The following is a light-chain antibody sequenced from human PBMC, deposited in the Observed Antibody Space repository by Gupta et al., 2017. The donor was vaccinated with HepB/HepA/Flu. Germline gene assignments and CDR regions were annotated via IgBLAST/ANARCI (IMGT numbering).Light chain of an antibody. Sequence: EIVLTQSPATLPLSPGERATLSCSASQRFTSGYLAWYQQRPGQSPRLLIYGASSRATGIPDRFSGSESGTDFTLTISRLEPEDFAVYYCQRDDYSIPLNFGGGTKVEMK. CDR1: QRFTSGY. CDR3: QRDDYSIPLN. CDR2: GAS. V-gene: IGKV3-20*01. J-gene: IGKJ4*01.